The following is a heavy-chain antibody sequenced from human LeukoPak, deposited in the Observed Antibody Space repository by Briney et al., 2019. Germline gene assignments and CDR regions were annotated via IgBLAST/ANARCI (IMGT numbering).Heavy chain of an antibody. CDR2: IIPIFGTA. CDR3: ARVYYYGSGSHDY. Sequence: SVKVSCKASGGTFSSYAISWVRQAPGQGLEWMGGIIPIFGTANYAQKFQGRVTITADKSTSTAYMELSSLRSEDTAVYYCARVYYYGSGSHDYWGQGTLVTVSS. J-gene: IGHJ4*02. V-gene: IGHV1-69*06. CDR1: GGTFSSYA. D-gene: IGHD3-10*01.